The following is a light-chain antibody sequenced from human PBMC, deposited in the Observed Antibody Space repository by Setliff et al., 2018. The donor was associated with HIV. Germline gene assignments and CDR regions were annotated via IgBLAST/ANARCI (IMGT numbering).Light chain of an antibody. J-gene: IGLJ1*01. CDR2: DAS. CDR3: QVWDSSSDHHV. V-gene: IGLV3-21*03. Sequence: SYELTQPPSVSVAPGKTARITCGGNNIGSKSVHWYQQKQGQAPVLVVYDASDRPSGIPERFSGSNSGNTATLTISRVEAGDEADYYCQVWDSSSDHHVFGTGTKVTV. CDR1: NIGSKS.